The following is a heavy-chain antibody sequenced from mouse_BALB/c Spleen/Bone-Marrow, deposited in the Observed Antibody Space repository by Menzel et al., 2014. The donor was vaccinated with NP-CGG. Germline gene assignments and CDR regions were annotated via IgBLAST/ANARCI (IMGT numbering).Heavy chain of an antibody. CDR1: GFDFSRYW. Sequence: EVKLVESGGGLVQPGGSLKLSCAASGFDFSRYWMSWVRQAPGKGLEWIGEINPDSRTINYTPSLKDKFIISRDSAKNTLYLQMSKVRSEDTALYYCARLNYYGNLFVWGAGTTVTVSS. V-gene: IGHV4-1*02. D-gene: IGHD1-1*01. J-gene: IGHJ1*01. CDR3: ARLNYYGNLFV. CDR2: INPDSRTI.